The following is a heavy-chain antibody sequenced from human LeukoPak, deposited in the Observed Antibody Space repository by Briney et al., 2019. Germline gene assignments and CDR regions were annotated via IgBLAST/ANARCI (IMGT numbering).Heavy chain of an antibody. CDR1: GFTFSSYA. CDR3: ARAYCGGDCYSYHDY. CDR2: ISSNGGST. D-gene: IGHD2-21*02. Sequence: GGSLRLSCAASGFTFSSYAMHWVRQAPGKGLEYVSAISSNGGSTYYANSVKGRFTISRDNSKNTLYLQMGSLRAEDMAVYYCARAYCGGDCYSYHDYWGQGTLVTVSS. V-gene: IGHV3-64*01. J-gene: IGHJ4*02.